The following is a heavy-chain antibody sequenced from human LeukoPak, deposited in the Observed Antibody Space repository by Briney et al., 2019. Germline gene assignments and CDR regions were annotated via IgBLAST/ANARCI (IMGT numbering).Heavy chain of an antibody. CDR1: GYTFSGYY. Sequence: GASVKVSCKAPGYTFSGYYIHWVRQAPGQGLEWMGCISGFSGDTKFGPKFQGRVTLTADTSTATAYMEVRSLRSDDTATYYCARYKDRYSSPSNFEFWGQGTQVTVSS. D-gene: IGHD6-6*01. J-gene: IGHJ4*02. CDR2: ISGFSGDT. CDR3: ARYKDRYSSPSNFEF. V-gene: IGHV1-18*04.